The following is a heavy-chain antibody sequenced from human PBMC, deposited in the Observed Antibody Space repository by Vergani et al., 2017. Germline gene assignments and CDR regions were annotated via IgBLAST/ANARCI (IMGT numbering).Heavy chain of an antibody. J-gene: IGHJ4*02. CDR1: GGTFSSYA. V-gene: IGHV1-18*01. D-gene: IGHD3-3*01. Sequence: QVQLVQSGAEVKKPGSSVKVSCKASGGTFSSYAISWVRQAPGQGLEWMGWISAYNGNTNYAQKLQGRVTMTTDTSTSTAYMELRSLRSDDTAVYSCAGGVGYDFWSGYYLFDYWGQGTLVTVSS. CDR2: ISAYNGNT. CDR3: AGGVGYDFWSGYYLFDY.